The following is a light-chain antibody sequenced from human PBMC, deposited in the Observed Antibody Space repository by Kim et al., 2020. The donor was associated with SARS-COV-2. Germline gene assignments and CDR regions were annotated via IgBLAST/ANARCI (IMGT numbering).Light chain of an antibody. V-gene: IGLV3-1*01. CDR1: KLGDKY. CDR2: QDS. J-gene: IGLJ3*02. CDR3: QAWDSSTAWV. Sequence: SYELTQPPSVSVSPGQTASITCSGDKLGDKYACWYQQKPGQSPVLVIYQDSKRPSGIPERFSGSNSGNTATLTISGTQAMDEADYYCQAWDSSTAWVFGVGTQLTVL.